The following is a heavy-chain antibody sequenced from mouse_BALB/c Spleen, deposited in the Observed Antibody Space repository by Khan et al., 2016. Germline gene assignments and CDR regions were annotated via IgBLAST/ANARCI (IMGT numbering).Heavy chain of an antibody. Sequence: VQLQQSGPELVKPGASVKMSCKASGYTFTSYVMHWVKQKPGQGLEWIGYINPYSDDTKYNEKFKGKATLTSDKSSSTAYMELSSLTSEDSAVYYCALNWDFDYWGQGTTLTVSS. J-gene: IGHJ2*01. CDR2: INPYSDDT. D-gene: IGHD4-1*01. V-gene: IGHV1S136*01. CDR1: GYTFTSYV. CDR3: ALNWDFDY.